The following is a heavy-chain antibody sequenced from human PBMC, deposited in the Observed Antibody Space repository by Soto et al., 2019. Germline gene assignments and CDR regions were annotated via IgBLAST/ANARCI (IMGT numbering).Heavy chain of an antibody. J-gene: IGHJ4*02. Sequence: PGGSLRLSCAASGFTFSAYWMSWVRQAPGKGLEWVANIKQDGSEEYYVDSVKGRFTISRDYAKNSLYLQMNSLRAEDTAVYYCARESVVVLVAPFRHQFFDYWGQGTLVTVSS. CDR3: ARESVVVLVAPFRHQFFDY. V-gene: IGHV3-7*01. CDR2: IKQDGSEE. CDR1: GFTFSAYW. D-gene: IGHD2-15*01.